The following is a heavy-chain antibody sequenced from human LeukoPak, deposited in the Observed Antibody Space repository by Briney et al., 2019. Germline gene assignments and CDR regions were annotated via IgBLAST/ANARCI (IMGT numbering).Heavy chain of an antibody. CDR2: IYYSGST. D-gene: IGHD3-16*02. J-gene: IGHJ4*02. CDR1: GGSFSGYY. Sequence: SETLSLTCAVSGGSFSGYYWSWIRQPPGKGLEWIGYIYYSGSTNYNPSLKSRVTISVDTSKNQFSLKLSSVTAADTAVYYCASHLMYYDYVWGSYRPYYFDYWGQGTLVTVSS. CDR3: ASHLMYYDYVWGSYRPYYFDY. V-gene: IGHV4-59*01.